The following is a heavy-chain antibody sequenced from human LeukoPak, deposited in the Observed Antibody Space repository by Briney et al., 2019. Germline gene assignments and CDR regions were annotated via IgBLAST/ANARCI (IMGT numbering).Heavy chain of an antibody. CDR1: GGSFSGYY. J-gene: IGHJ4*02. CDR2: INHSGST. Sequence: GGSFSGYYXSWIRQPPGKGLXWSGEINHSGSTNYNPSLKSRVTISVDTSKNQFSLKLSSVTAADTAVYYCARRPRRAVAGSDYWGQGTLVTVSS. D-gene: IGHD6-19*01. CDR3: ARRPRRAVAGSDY. V-gene: IGHV4-34*01.